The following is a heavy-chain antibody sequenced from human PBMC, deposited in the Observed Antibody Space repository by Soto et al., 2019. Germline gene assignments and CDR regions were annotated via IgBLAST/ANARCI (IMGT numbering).Heavy chain of an antibody. Sequence: GASVKVSCKASGYTFTSYYMHWVRQAPGQGLELMGIINPSGGSTSYAQKFQGSVTMTRDTSTSTVYMELSSLRSEDTAVYYCARDKVVVTTDYYYYYGMGVWGQGTTVTVSS. J-gene: IGHJ6*02. CDR2: INPSGGST. V-gene: IGHV1-46*01. D-gene: IGHD3-22*01. CDR3: ARDKVVVTTDYYYYYGMGV. CDR1: GYTFTSYY.